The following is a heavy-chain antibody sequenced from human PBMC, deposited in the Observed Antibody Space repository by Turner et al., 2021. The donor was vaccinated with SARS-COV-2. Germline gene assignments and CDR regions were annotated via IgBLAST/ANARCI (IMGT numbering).Heavy chain of an antibody. V-gene: IGHV4-34*01. CDR3: ARGPRVVAPTTWFDP. CDR1: GGSFSGYY. J-gene: IGHJ5*02. Sequence: QVQLQQWGAGLLKPPETLSLTCAVYGGSFSGYYWSWIRQPPGKGLGWIGEINHSDSTNYNPSLKSRVTISVDTSKNQFSLKLSSVTAADTAVYYCARGPRVVAPTTWFDPWGQGTLVTVSS. D-gene: IGHD2-15*01. CDR2: INHSDST.